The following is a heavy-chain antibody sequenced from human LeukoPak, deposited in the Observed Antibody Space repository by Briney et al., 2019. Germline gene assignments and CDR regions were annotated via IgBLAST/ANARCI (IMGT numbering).Heavy chain of an antibody. J-gene: IGHJ4*02. CDR3: ARDQGGSYYFDY. D-gene: IGHD1-26*01. CDR1: GVSVSSNSAA. CDR2: TYYRSKWYN. V-gene: IGHV6-1*01. Sequence: SQTLSLTCDLSGVSVSSNSAAWNWIRQSPSRGLEWLGKTYYRSKWYNDYAASVKSRISINPGTSKNKFSLHLNSVPPEDTAVYYCARDQGGSYYFDYWGQGTLVTVSS.